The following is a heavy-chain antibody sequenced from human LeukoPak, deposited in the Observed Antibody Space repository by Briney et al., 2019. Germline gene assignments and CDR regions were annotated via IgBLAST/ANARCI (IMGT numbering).Heavy chain of an antibody. CDR2: IYYSGST. V-gene: IGHV4-59*01. Sequence: SETLSLTCTVSGGSINNYYWSWIRRPPGKGLEWIGFIYYSGSTNYNPSLKSRVTISVDTSKNQFSLDLTSVTAADTAVYYCAKGRTGWGQGTLLTVSS. J-gene: IGHJ4*02. CDR3: AKGRTG. CDR1: GGSINNYY. D-gene: IGHD1-14*01.